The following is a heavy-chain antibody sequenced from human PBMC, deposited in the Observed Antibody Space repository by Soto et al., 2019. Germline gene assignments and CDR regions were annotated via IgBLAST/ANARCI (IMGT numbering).Heavy chain of an antibody. Sequence: QVQLVESGGGVVQPGRSLRLSCAASGFTFSSYAMHWVRQAPGKGLEWVAVISYDGSNKYYADSVKGRFAISRDNSKNTLYLQMNSLRAEDTAVYYCARGGLYDYGDNWFDPWGQGPLVTVSS. V-gene: IGHV3-30*09. CDR2: ISYDGSNK. D-gene: IGHD4-17*01. CDR1: GFTFSSYA. CDR3: ARGGLYDYGDNWFDP. J-gene: IGHJ5*02.